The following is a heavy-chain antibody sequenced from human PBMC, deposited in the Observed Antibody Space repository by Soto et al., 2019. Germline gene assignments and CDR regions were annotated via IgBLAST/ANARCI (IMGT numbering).Heavy chain of an antibody. CDR1: GGSFSGYY. V-gene: IGHV4-34*01. CDR2: INHSGST. Sequence: XETLSLTCAVYGGSFSGYYWSWIRKPPGKGLDWIGEINHSGSTNYNPSLKSRVTISVDTSKNQFSLKLSCVTAADTAVYYCARGTSGDIVVVPAAKEEGYYYYGMDVSGQGTTVTVSS. D-gene: IGHD2-2*01. CDR3: ARGTSGDIVVVPAAKEEGYYYYGMDV. J-gene: IGHJ6*02.